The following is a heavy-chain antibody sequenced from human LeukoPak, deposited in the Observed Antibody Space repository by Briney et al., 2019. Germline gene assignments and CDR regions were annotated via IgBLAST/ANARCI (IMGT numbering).Heavy chain of an antibody. V-gene: IGHV4-34*01. CDR1: GGSFSGYY. J-gene: IGHJ5*02. Sequence: SETLSLTCAVYGGSFSGYYWSWIRQPPGKGLEWIGEINHSGSTNYNPSLKSRDTISVDTSKNQFSLKLSSVTAADTAVYYCARGFEGTSYSNWFDPWGQGTLVTVSS. D-gene: IGHD2-2*01. CDR2: INHSGST. CDR3: ARGFEGTSYSNWFDP.